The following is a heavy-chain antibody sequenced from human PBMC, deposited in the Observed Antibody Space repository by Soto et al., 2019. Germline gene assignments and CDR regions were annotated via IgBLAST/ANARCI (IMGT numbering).Heavy chain of an antibody. V-gene: IGHV4-61*01. CDR1: GGSVSSGSYY. CDR3: ARDFPTVTTAAYYYYYGMDV. D-gene: IGHD4-17*01. Sequence: LSLTCTVSGGSVSSGSYYWSWIRQPPGKGLEWIGYIYYSGSTNYNPSLKSRVTISVDTSKNQFSLKLSSVTAADTAVYYCARDFPTVTTAAYYYYYGMDVWGQGPRSPSP. CDR2: IYYSGST. J-gene: IGHJ6*02.